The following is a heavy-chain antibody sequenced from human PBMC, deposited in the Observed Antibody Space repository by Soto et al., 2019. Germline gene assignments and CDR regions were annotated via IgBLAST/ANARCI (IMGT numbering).Heavy chain of an antibody. J-gene: IGHJ6*02. CDR3: TTDGRSYYYYGMDV. V-gene: IGHV3-15*01. CDR1: GFTFSNAW. CDR2: IKSKTDGGTT. Sequence: GGSLRLSCAASGFTFSNAWMSWVRQAPGKGLEWVGRIKSKTDGGTTDYAAPVKGRFTISRDDSKNTLYLQMNSLKTEDTAVYYCTTDGRSYYYYGMDVWGQGTTVTVYS.